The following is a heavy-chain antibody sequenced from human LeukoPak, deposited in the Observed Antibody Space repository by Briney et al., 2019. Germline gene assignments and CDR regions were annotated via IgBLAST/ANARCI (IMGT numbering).Heavy chain of an antibody. J-gene: IGHJ6*02. CDR1: GYTLTELS. V-gene: IGHV1-24*01. Sequence: ASVKVSCKVSGYTLTELSMHWVRQAPGKGLEWMGGFGPEDGETIYAQKFQGRVTMTEDTSTDTAYMELSSLRSEDTVVYYCATETLTGSYYYYGMDVWGQGTTVTVSS. D-gene: IGHD1-14*01. CDR3: ATETLTGSYYYYGMDV. CDR2: FGPEDGET.